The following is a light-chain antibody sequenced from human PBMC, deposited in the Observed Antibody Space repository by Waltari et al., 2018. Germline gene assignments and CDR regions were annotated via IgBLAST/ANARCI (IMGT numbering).Light chain of an antibody. CDR2: AVS. J-gene: IGKJ3*01. V-gene: IGKV1-9*01. CDR1: QDISTY. Sequence: QLTQSPSFLSASVGDRVTITCRASQDISTYLAWYQQKPGKAPKLLIHAVSTLQAGVPSRFSGGGSGTEFTLTISSLQPEDFATYYCQQLSGYPFTFGPGTKVDIK. CDR3: QQLSGYPFT.